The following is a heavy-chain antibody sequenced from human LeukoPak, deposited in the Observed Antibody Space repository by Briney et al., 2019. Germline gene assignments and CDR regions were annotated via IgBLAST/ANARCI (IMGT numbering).Heavy chain of an antibody. CDR3: ARVPEKYSSSGFES. J-gene: IGHJ4*02. CDR2: IYYSGST. CDR1: GGSISSGGYY. V-gene: IGHV4-31*03. Sequence: ASQTLSLTCTVSGGSISSGGYYWSWIRQHPGKGLGWIGYIYYSGSTYYNPSLKSRVTISVDTSKNQFSLKLSSVTAADTAVYYCARVPEKYSSSGFESWGQGTLVTVSS. D-gene: IGHD6-6*01.